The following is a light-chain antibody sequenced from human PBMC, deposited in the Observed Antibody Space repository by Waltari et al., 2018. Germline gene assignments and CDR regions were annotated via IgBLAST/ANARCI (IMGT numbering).Light chain of an antibody. J-gene: IGKJ1*01. CDR3: MQGTHWPPWT. CDR1: ESLVRRDGNTN. V-gene: IGKV2-30*02. CDR2: KVS. Sequence: DVVLTQSPLFLPVALGQPASISCRSSESLVRRDGNTNLYWFHHRPGQSPRRRIYKVSNRDSGVPYRFSGSGSGSDFTLEISRVEAEDVGIYYFMQGTHWPPWTFGQGTKVEI.